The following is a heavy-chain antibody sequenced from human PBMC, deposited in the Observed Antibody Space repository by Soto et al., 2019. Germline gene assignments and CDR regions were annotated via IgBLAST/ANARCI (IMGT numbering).Heavy chain of an antibody. V-gene: IGHV3-30-3*01. D-gene: IGHD3-9*01. J-gene: IGHJ6*02. CDR2: ISGDGSNQ. CDR1: GFTFSGYA. Sequence: QVQLVESGGGVVQPGRSLRLSCAASGFTFSGYALHWVRQAPGKGLEWVAVISGDGSNQYYADSVKGRFTISRDHYKNTLYLQMNRLRAEDTAVYYCARDLPHLGLTYYTGMDVWGQGTTVTVSS. CDR3: ARDLPHLGLTYYTGMDV.